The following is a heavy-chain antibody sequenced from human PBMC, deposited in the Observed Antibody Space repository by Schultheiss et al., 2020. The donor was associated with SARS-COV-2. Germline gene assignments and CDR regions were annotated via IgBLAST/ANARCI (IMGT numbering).Heavy chain of an antibody. J-gene: IGHJ4*02. CDR3: VRDEFDY. CDR1: GFTFSSYG. CDR2: ICCDGTYK. V-gene: IGHV3-33*01. Sequence: GESLKISCAASGFTFSSYGMHWVRQAPGKGLEWVAIICCDGTYKHYEDSEKGRVTIPRGNSKNTLYLQMNSLRAEDTAVYYCVRDEFDYWGQGTLVTVSS.